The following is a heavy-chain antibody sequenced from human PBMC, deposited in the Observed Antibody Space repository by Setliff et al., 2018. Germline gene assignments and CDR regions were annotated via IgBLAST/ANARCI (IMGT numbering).Heavy chain of an antibody. CDR3: AREITLVRGVIDY. CDR1: GFSFSSYA. V-gene: IGHV3-23*01. CDR2: ISGGGSRT. D-gene: IGHD3-10*01. Sequence: LRLSCAASGFSFSSYAMNWVRQAPGKGLEWVSGISGGGSRTYYADSVKGRVTISRDNSKNTLFLQMSSLRAADTAVYYCAREITLVRGVIDYWGQGTLVTVSS. J-gene: IGHJ4*02.